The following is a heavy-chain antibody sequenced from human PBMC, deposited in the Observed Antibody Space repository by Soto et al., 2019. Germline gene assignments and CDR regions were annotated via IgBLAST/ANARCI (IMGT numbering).Heavy chain of an antibody. CDR2: IYPGDSDT. D-gene: IGHD1-26*01. CDR1: GYSFTNYW. CDR3: ATYSGSLYYGMDV. Sequence: GESLKISCKGSGYSFTNYWIGWVRQMPGRGLEWMGIIYPGDSDTRYSPSFQGQVTISADKSISTAYLQWSSLKASDTAMYYCATYSGSLYYGMDVWGQGNTVTVSS. V-gene: IGHV5-51*01. J-gene: IGHJ6*02.